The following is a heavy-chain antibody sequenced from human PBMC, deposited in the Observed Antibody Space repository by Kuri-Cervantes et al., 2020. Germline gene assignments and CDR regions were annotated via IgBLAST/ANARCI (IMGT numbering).Heavy chain of an antibody. Sequence: SETLSLTCNVSGVSIDFYYWSWIRQPPGKGLEWIGSIYYSGSTYYNPSLKSRVTISVDTSKNQFSLKLSSVTAADTAVYYCARESSWVTHYDILTGYSSMSLSFPPGYWGQGTLVTVSS. V-gene: IGHV4-59*12. CDR3: ARESSWVTHYDILTGYSSMSLSFPPGY. CDR2: IYYSGST. D-gene: IGHD3-9*01. J-gene: IGHJ4*02. CDR1: GVSIDFYY.